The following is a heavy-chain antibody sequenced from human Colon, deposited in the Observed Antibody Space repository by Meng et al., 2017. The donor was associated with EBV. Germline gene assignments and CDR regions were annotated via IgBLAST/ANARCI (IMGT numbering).Heavy chain of an antibody. D-gene: IGHD7-27*01. V-gene: IGHV4-34*02. CDR2: IHPSGSI. CDR1: GGSLSDYY. J-gene: IGHJ2*01. Sequence: QLQQWGAGLLKPSDTLCLSCVVYGGSLSDYYCSWIRQSPGRGLEWIGEIHPSGSIFYNPSLQSRVTISVDTSKNQFSLNLNSVTAADTAVYFCSRGVDSYKLGNLWGRGTLVTVSS. CDR3: SRGVDSYKLGNL.